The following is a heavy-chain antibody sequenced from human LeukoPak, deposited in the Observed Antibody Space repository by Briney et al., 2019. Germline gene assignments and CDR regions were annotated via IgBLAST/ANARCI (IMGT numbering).Heavy chain of an antibody. V-gene: IGHV1-2*02. CDR1: GHTFIGYY. J-gene: IGHJ4*02. Sequence: GASVKVSCKESGHTFIGYYIHWLRQAPGQGLEWMGWINPSNGGTNYAQRFQGRVAMTRDTSISTAYMEMSRLTFDDTAVYYCASGPTLGTTHPYFDYWGQGTLVTVSS. D-gene: IGHD1-1*01. CDR2: INPSNGGT. CDR3: ASGPTLGTTHPYFDY.